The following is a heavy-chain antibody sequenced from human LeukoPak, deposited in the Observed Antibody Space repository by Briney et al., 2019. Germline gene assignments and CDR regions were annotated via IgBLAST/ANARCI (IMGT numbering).Heavy chain of an antibody. Sequence: PGGSLRLSCVASGFTFSTYWMSWVRPAPGKGLEWVANINQDGSDKYYVDSVKGRLTICRDNAKNSLYPQMNSLRAEDTALYYCATLMGDRTPGSWGQGTLVTVSS. J-gene: IGHJ5*02. D-gene: IGHD3-16*01. CDR1: GFTFSTYW. V-gene: IGHV3-7*01. CDR2: INQDGSDK. CDR3: ATLMGDRTPGS.